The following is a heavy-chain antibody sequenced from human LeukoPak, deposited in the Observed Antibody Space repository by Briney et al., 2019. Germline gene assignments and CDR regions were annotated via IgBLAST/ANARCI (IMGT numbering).Heavy chain of an antibody. J-gene: IGHJ5*02. Sequence: SETLSLTCAVYAGSFSAYYWTWIRQPPGKGLEWIGEISHSGSSNYNPSLKSRVTISVDTSKNQFSLNLSPVTAADTAVYYCARGVSPKGMGGRRFEAWGQGTLVTVSS. CDR1: AGSFSAYY. CDR2: ISHSGSS. V-gene: IGHV4-34*01. D-gene: IGHD1-26*01. CDR3: ARGVSPKGMGGRRFEA.